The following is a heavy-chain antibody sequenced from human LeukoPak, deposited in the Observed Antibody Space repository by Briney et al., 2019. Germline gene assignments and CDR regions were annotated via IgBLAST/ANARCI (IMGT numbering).Heavy chain of an antibody. D-gene: IGHD3-9*01. V-gene: IGHV4-59*01. Sequence: SETLSLTCAVSGGSIDGYYWTWIRQPPGKRLEWIGSVHYTGSTKYDPSLESRVSIFLDRPENKFSLRLTSVTAADSAVYFCAGLTTSEGFAARYFFFDYWGQGTLVTVSS. CDR3: AGLTTSEGFAARYFFFDY. CDR2: VHYTGST. CDR1: GGSIDGYY. J-gene: IGHJ4*02.